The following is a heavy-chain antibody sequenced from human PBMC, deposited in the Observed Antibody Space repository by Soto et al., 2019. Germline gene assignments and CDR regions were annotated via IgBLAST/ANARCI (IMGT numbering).Heavy chain of an antibody. CDR1: GFSFGSYV. D-gene: IGHD2-15*01. CDR2: IRGSGGGT. Sequence: GGSLRLSCAASGFSFGSYVMAWVRQAPGKGLEWVSTIRGSGGGTYYSDSVKGRFTISRDNSKNTLYLQMNTLGAEDTAVYFCAKGGLAASWDYWGQGTLVTVSS. V-gene: IGHV3-23*01. CDR3: AKGGLAASWDY. J-gene: IGHJ4*02.